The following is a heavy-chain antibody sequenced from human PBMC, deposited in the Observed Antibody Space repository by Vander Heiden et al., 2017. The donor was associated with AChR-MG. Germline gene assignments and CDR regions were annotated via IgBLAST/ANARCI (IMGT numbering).Heavy chain of an antibody. D-gene: IGHD3-16*01. J-gene: IGHJ6*02. Sequence: QVQLVQSGAEVKKPGASVKVSCKASGYTLTGYYMHVVRQAPGQGLEWMGWINPNSGGTNYAQKFQGRVTMTRDTSISTAYMELSRLRSDDTAVYYCARVPRTRLIWDGMDVWGQGTTVTVSS. CDR3: ARVPRTRLIWDGMDV. V-gene: IGHV1-2*02. CDR2: INPNSGGT. CDR1: GYTLTGYY.